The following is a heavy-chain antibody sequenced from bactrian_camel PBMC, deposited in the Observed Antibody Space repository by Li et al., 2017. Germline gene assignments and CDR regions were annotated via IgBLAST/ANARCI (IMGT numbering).Heavy chain of an antibody. Sequence: HVQLVESGGGSVQAGGSLRLSCAASGYTVSLYCMGWFRQAPGKEREGVADISPGLGSTSCADSVKGRFTISRDNARKMVYLQMNSLKSEDTALYYCATDLRIESEYEGEGLVIGARGPRSPSP. CDR1: GYTVSLYC. CDR3: ATDLRIESEYEGEGLV. CDR2: ISPGLGST. D-gene: IGHD4*01. V-gene: IGHV3S1*01. J-gene: IGHJ4*01.